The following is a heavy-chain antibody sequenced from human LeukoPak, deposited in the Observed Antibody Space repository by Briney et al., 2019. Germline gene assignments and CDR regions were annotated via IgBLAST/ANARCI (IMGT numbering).Heavy chain of an antibody. CDR2: IKQDGSEK. D-gene: IGHD3-3*01. J-gene: IGHJ6*03. CDR1: GFTFSSYW. Sequence: PGGSLRLSCAASGFTFSSYWMSWVRQAPGKGLEWVANIKQDGSEKYYVDSVEGRFTISRDNAKNSLYLQMNSLRAEDTAVYYCARAVVNYYDLWSGLSYYYYMDVWGKGTTVTVSS. V-gene: IGHV3-7*01. CDR3: ARAVVNYYDLWSGLSYYYYMDV.